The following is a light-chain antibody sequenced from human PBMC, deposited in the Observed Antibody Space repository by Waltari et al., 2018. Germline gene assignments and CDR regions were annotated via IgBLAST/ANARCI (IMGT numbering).Light chain of an antibody. V-gene: IGKV3-15*01. Sequence: ETLLKQSPATLSVSPGERVILSCRASQSISTNLAWYQQKPGQAPRLLIYGASTRAPGIPARFSGRGSETEFTLTISSMQSEDVAVYYCQQYNDWPPITFGQGTRLDI. CDR2: GAS. CDR1: QSISTN. J-gene: IGKJ5*01. CDR3: QQYNDWPPIT.